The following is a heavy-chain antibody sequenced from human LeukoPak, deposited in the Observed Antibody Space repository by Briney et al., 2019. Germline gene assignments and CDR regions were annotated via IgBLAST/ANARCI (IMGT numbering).Heavy chain of an antibody. D-gene: IGHD3-10*01. J-gene: IGHJ4*02. CDR1: GFTFSSYG. CDR2: IRYDGSNK. V-gene: IGHV3-30*02. Sequence: GGSLRLSCAASGFTFSSYGMQWVRQAPGKGLEWVAFIRYDGSNKYYADSVKGRFTISRDNSKNTLYPQMNSLRAEDTAVYYCAKDHLYYYGSGSTLDYWGQGTLVTVSS. CDR3: AKDHLYYYGSGSTLDY.